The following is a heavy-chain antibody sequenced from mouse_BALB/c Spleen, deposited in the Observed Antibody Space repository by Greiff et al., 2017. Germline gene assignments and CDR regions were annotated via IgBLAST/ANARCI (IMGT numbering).Heavy chain of an antibody. D-gene: IGHD1-1*01. CDR1: GYTFTSYW. J-gene: IGHJ4*01. CDR2: INPSTGYT. Sequence: QVQLQQSGAELAKPGASVKMSCKASGYTFTSYWMHWVKQRPGQGLEWIGYINPSTGYTEYNQKFKDKATLTADKSSSTAYMQLSSLTSEDSAVYYCARSGVADYAMDYWGQGTSVTVSS. V-gene: IGHV1-7*01. CDR3: ARSGVADYAMDY.